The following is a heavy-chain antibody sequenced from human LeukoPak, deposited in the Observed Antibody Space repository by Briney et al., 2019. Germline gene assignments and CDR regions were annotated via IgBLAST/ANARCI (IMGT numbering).Heavy chain of an antibody. CDR3: ARVLNPWFGEFAFDY. Sequence: SGTLSLTCAVSGGSISSSNWWSWVRQPPGKGLEWIGEIYHSGSTYYNPSLKSRITISVDTSKNQFSLKLSSVTAADTAVYYCARVLNPWFGEFAFDYWGQGALVIVSS. CDR2: IYHSGST. J-gene: IGHJ4*02. D-gene: IGHD3-10*01. CDR1: GGSISSSNW. V-gene: IGHV4-4*02.